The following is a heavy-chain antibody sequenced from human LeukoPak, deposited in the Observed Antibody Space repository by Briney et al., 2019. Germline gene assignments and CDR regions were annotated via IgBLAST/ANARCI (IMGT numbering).Heavy chain of an antibody. CDR3: AREYCSGGSCYSMFDP. V-gene: IGHV7-4-1*01. Sequence: ASVKVSCKASGYTFTSYAMNWVRQGPGQGLEWMGWINTNTGNPTYAQGFTGRFVFSLDTSVSTAYLQICSLKAEDTAVYYCAREYCSGGSCYSMFDPWGQGTLVTVSS. J-gene: IGHJ5*02. CDR1: GYTFTSYA. CDR2: INTNTGNP. D-gene: IGHD2-15*01.